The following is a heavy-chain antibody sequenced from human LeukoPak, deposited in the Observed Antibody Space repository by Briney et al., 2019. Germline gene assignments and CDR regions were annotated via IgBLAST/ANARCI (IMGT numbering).Heavy chain of an antibody. CDR1: GGSISSYY. J-gene: IGHJ4*02. CDR3: ARQGRGYSYGPTGYFDY. V-gene: IGHV4-4*09. CDR2: IYTSGST. D-gene: IGHD5-18*01. Sequence: SETLSLTCTVSGGSISSYYWSWIRQPPGKGLEWSGYIYTSGSTNYNPSLKSRVTISVDTSKNQFSLKLSSVTAADTAVYYCARQGRGYSYGPTGYFDYWGQGTLVTVSS.